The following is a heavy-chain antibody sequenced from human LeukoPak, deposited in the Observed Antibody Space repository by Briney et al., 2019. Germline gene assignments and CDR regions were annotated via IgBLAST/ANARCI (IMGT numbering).Heavy chain of an antibody. Sequence: PGGSLRLSCAASGVTFSSYSMNWVRQAPGKGLEWVSSISSRSTYIYYADSVKGRFTISRDNAKNTLYLQMNSLRVEDTAVYYCASSIVVVTAFDYWGQGTLVTVSS. D-gene: IGHD2-21*02. CDR2: ISSRSTYI. J-gene: IGHJ4*02. V-gene: IGHV3-21*01. CDR1: GVTFSSYS. CDR3: ASSIVVVTAFDY.